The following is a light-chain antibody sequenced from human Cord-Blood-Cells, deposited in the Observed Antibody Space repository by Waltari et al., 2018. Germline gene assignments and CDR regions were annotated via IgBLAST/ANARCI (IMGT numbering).Light chain of an antibody. J-gene: IGKJ4*01. CDR1: QGIGSA. CDR2: DAS. Sequence: ATQLTQSPSSLSASVGNRVTITCRASQGIGSALAWYQQKPGKAPKLLIYDASSLESGVPSRCSGSGSGTDFTLTISSLQPEDFATYYCQQFNSYPLTFGGGTKVEIK. V-gene: IGKV1-13*02. CDR3: QQFNSYPLT.